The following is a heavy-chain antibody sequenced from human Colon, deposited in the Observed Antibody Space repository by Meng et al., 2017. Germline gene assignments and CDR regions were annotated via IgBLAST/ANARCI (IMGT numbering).Heavy chain of an antibody. CDR3: ARDRVPGKY. D-gene: IGHD1-14*01. J-gene: IGHJ4*02. CDR2: IYYSGTT. V-gene: IGHV4-61*01. CDR1: GGSVSSGTYY. Sequence: QVQLQEWGLGLVWPSATLSLSCAVSGGSVSSGTYYWSWIRQPPGKGLVWIGCIYYSGTTNYNPSLKSRVTISVDTSKNQFSLKLSSVTPADTAVYFCARDRVPGKYWGQGTLVTVSS.